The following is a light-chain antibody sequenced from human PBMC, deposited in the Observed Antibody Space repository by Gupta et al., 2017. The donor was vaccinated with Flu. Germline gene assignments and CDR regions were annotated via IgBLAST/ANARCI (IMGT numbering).Light chain of an antibody. Sequence: SYVLTQPPSVSVAPGKTDRITCGGNNIGSRSVHWYQQKPGQAPVLVVYDDGDRPSGIPERFSGSNSGNTATLTFSRVEAGDEADYCCQVWDRNSDRVFGGGTKLTVL. CDR2: DDG. CDR1: NIGSRS. V-gene: IGLV3-21*03. CDR3: QVWDRNSDRV. J-gene: IGLJ3*02.